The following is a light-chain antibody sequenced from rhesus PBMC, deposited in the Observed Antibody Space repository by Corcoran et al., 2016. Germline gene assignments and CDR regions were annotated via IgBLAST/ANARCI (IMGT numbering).Light chain of an antibody. V-gene: IGKV1-22*01. CDR3: QQYSSRPLT. Sequence: DIQMTQSPSSLSASVGDTVTITCRASQGISSWLAWYQQKPGKAPKLLFYKASSLQSGVPSRFSGSGSGTDFTPTISSLQSEDFATYYCQQYSSRPLTFGGGTKVEIK. CDR1: QGISSW. CDR2: KAS. J-gene: IGKJ4*01.